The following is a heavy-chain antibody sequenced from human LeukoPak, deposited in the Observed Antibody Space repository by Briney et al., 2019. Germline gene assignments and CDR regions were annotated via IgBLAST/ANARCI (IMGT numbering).Heavy chain of an antibody. D-gene: IGHD2-2*01. Sequence: PGGSLRLSCAASGFTFSSYAMSWVRQAPGKGLEWVAVISYDGSNKYYADSVKGRFTISRDNSKNTLYLQMNSLRAEDTAVYYCAKGTKYCSSTSCYANNWFDPWGQGTLVTVSS. V-gene: IGHV3-30*04. CDR2: ISYDGSNK. CDR1: GFTFSSYA. J-gene: IGHJ5*02. CDR3: AKGTKYCSSTSCYANNWFDP.